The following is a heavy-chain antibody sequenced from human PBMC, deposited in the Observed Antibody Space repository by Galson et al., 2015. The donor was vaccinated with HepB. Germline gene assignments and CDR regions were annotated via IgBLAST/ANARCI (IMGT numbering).Heavy chain of an antibody. CDR1: GFTFSDYY. J-gene: IGHJ5*02. Sequence: SLRLSCAASGFTFSDYYMSWIRQAPGKGLEWVSYISSSNSYTNYADSVKGRFTISRDNAKNSLYLQMNSLRAEDTAVYYCAGFGDIVVVPAAIYRGWFDPWGQGIPVTVSS. CDR2: ISSSNSYT. D-gene: IGHD2-2*02. CDR3: AGFGDIVVVPAAIYRGWFDP. V-gene: IGHV3-11*06.